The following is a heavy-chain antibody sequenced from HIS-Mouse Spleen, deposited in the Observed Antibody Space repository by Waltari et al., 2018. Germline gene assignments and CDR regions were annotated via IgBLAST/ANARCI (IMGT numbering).Heavy chain of an antibody. V-gene: IGHV1-2*02. CDR2: INPNSGGT. Sequence: QVQLVQSGAEGKKPGASVKVPCKASGYTFHGYYLPWVRQAPGQGLEWMGWINPNSGGTNYAQKFQGRVTMTRDTSISTAYMELSRLRSDDTAVYYCARDRSSSWYAFDIWGQGTMVTVSS. CDR3: ARDRSSSWYAFDI. J-gene: IGHJ3*02. D-gene: IGHD6-13*01. CDR1: GYTFHGYY.